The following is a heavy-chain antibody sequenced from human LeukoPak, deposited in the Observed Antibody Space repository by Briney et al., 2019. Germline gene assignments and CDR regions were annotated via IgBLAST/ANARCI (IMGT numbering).Heavy chain of an antibody. Sequence: PGGSLRLSCAASGFTFSSYGMSWVRQAPGKGLEWVSTMSNSGGSTYYADSVKGRFTISRDNSKNTLYLQMNSLRAEDTAVYYFASRLRPSGGQGTLVTVSS. CDR2: MSNSGGST. CDR3: ASRLRPS. J-gene: IGHJ4*02. D-gene: IGHD5/OR15-5a*01. V-gene: IGHV3-23*01. CDR1: GFTFSSYG.